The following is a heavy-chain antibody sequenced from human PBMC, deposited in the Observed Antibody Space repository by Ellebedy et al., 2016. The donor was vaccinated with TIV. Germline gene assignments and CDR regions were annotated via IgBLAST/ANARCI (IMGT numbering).Heavy chain of an antibody. J-gene: IGHJ4*02. D-gene: IGHD2-15*01. V-gene: IGHV3-21*01. CDR3: ARDLGVIRGTATLDY. Sequence: GESLKISXAASGFTFSTHSMNWVRQAPGKGLEWVSAISSSSGSIYYTDSVKGRFTISRDNAKKSLYLQMNSLRVEDTAIYYCARDLGVIRGTATLDYWGQGTLVTVSS. CDR1: GFTFSTHS. CDR2: ISSSSGSI.